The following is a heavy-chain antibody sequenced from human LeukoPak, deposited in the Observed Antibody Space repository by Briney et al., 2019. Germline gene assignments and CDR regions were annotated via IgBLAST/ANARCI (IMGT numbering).Heavy chain of an antibody. CDR1: GYTFTGYY. V-gene: IGHV1-2*02. D-gene: IGHD3-10*01. Sequence: GASVKVSCKASGYTFTGYYMHWVRQAPGQGLEWMGWINPNSGGTNYAQKFQGRVTMTRDTSISTAYMELSRLRSDDTAVYYCARVRDYYGSGSYHYWGQGTLVTVSS. J-gene: IGHJ4*02. CDR2: INPNSGGT. CDR3: ARVRDYYGSGSYHY.